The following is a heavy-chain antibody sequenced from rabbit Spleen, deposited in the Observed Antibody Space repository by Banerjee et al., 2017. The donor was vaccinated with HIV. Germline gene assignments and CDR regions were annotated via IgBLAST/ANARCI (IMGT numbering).Heavy chain of an antibody. CDR2: IYISSGIT. CDR1: GFSFSSNVY. Sequence: SLQESGGGLVKPGASLTLTCTASGFSFSSNVYMCWVRQAPGKGLEWIACIYISSGITYYASWAKGRFTISKTSSTTVTLQMTSLTVADTATYFCARDTASSFSSYGMDLWGPGTLVTVS. CDR3: ARDTASSFSSYGMDL. V-gene: IGHV1S40*01. J-gene: IGHJ6*01. D-gene: IGHD8-1*01.